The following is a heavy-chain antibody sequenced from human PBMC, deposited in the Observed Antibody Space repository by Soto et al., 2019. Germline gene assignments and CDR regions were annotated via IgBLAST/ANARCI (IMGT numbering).Heavy chain of an antibody. CDR3: ARVNTAPADY. J-gene: IGHJ4*02. CDR2: INAGNGNT. CDR1: GYIFTSYA. V-gene: IGHV1-3*01. Sequence: ASVKVSCKASGYIFTSYAMHWVRQAPGQRPEWMGWINAGNGNTKYAQNLLDRVTFTRDTSASTVHMELSSLRSEDTAVYYSARVNTAPADYWGQGTLVTVSS.